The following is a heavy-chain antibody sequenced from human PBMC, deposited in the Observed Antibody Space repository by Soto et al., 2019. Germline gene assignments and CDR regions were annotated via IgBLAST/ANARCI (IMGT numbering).Heavy chain of an antibody. J-gene: IGHJ4*02. CDR2: IYYSGST. D-gene: IGHD6-19*01. V-gene: IGHV4-59*01. CDR1: GGSISSYK. Sequence: SEPLSGTCTVSGGSISSYKWSWIRQPPGKGLEWIGYIYYSGSTNYNPSLKSRVTISVDTSKNQFSLKLSSVTAADTAVYYCARGKLQTRQAVAGRIPFDYWGQGTVVTVSS. CDR3: ARGKLQTRQAVAGRIPFDY.